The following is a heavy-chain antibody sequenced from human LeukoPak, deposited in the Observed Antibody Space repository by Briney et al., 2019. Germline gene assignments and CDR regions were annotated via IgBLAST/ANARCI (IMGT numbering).Heavy chain of an antibody. CDR3: ARDLFPRYDSSSYYSGSDAFDI. V-gene: IGHV1-69*13. J-gene: IGHJ3*02. D-gene: IGHD3-22*01. Sequence: ASVKVSCKASGGTFSSYAISWVRQAPGQGLEWMGGIIPIFGTANYAQKFQGRVTITADESTSTAYMELSSLRSEDTAVYYCARDLFPRYDSSSYYSGSDAFDIWGQGTMVTVSS. CDR2: IIPIFGTA. CDR1: GGTFSSYA.